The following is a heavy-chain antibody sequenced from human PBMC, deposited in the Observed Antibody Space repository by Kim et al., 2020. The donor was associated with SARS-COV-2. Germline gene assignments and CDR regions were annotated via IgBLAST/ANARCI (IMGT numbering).Heavy chain of an antibody. CDR2: IYPGDSDT. V-gene: IGHV5-51*01. Sequence: GESLKISCKGSGYSFTSYWIGWVRQMPGKGLEWMGIIYPGDSDTRYSPSFQGQVTISADKSISTAYLQWSSLKASDTAMYYCARGRGGYCSSTSCPRYWFDPWGQGTLVTVSS. J-gene: IGHJ5*02. D-gene: IGHD2-2*01. CDR3: ARGRGGYCSSTSCPRYWFDP. CDR1: GYSFTSYW.